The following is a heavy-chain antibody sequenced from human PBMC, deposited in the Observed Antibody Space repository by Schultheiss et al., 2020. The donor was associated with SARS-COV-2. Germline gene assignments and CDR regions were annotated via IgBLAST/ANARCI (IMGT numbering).Heavy chain of an antibody. Sequence: ASVKVSCKASGYTFTSYDINWVRQATGQGLEWMGWMNPNSGNTGYAQKFQGRVTMTRNTSISTAYMELSSLRSEDTAVYYRSTWAAYYYDSSGYNHWGQGTLVTVSS. CDR2: MNPNSGNT. D-gene: IGHD3-22*01. CDR1: GYTFTSYD. J-gene: IGHJ5*02. V-gene: IGHV1-8*01. CDR3: STWAAYYYDSSGYNH.